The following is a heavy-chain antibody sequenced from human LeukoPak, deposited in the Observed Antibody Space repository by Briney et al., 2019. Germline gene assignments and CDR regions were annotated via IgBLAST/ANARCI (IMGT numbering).Heavy chain of an antibody. D-gene: IGHD3-10*01. CDR3: ARGGRPDY. J-gene: IGHJ4*02. CDR1: EFTFSSSW. V-gene: IGHV3-7*01. CDR2: IKEDGREK. Sequence: PGGSLRLSCATSEFTFSSSWMGWVRQAPGKGLECVANIKEDGREKYYVDSVKGRFTISRDNAKNSLYLQMSSLRAEDTAVYYCARGGRPDYWGQGTLVTVSS.